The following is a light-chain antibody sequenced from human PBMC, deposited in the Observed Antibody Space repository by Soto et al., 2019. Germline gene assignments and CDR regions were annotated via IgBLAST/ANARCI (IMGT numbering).Light chain of an antibody. CDR3: QQYNNCPPRYT. CDR1: QSVSSN. Sequence: EIVMTQSPATLSVSPGERATLSCRASQSVSSNLAWYQQKRGQAPRLLIYGASTRATGIPARFSGSRSGTEFTLTISSLQSEDFAVYYCQQYNNCPPRYTFGQGTKLEIK. V-gene: IGKV3-15*01. J-gene: IGKJ2*01. CDR2: GAS.